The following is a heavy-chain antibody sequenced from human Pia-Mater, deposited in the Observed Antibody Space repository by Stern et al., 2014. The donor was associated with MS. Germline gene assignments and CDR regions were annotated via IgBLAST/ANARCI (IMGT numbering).Heavy chain of an antibody. CDR2: INSVNAYT. V-gene: IGHV3-21*01. Sequence: EVHLVESGGGLVKPGGSLRLSCAASGFTFSSYSMIWVRQAPGTGLEWVSSINSVNAYTHYADSVKGRFTISRDNAKNSLYLQMNSLRDEDTAVYYCARGSEWELLEYWGQGALVTVSS. CDR3: ARGSEWELLEY. J-gene: IGHJ4*02. CDR1: GFTFSSYS. D-gene: IGHD1-26*01.